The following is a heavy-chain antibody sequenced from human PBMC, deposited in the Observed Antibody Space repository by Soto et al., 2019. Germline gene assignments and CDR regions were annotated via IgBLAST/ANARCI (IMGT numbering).Heavy chain of an antibody. CDR3: ARAGIAPGAPNY. J-gene: IGHJ4*02. CDR2: LNGDGSSI. D-gene: IGHD6-13*01. CDR1: GFTFSNYW. Sequence: EVQLVESGGGVVQPGGSLRLSCVASGFTFSNYWMFWVRQAPGKGLVWVSHLNGDGSSIRYADSVRGRFTISRDNAKNTVYMQMNSLRAEDTAMYYCARAGIAPGAPNYWGQGTLVTVSS. V-gene: IGHV3-74*02.